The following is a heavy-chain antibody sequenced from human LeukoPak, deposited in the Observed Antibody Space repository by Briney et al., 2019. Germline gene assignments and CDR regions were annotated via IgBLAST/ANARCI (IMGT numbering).Heavy chain of an antibody. J-gene: IGHJ4*02. CDR2: ISGSGTNT. D-gene: IGHD3-22*01. V-gene: IGHV3-23*01. Sequence: GGSLRLSCAASGFTFSSYAMTWVRQAPGKGLEWVSGISGSGTNTYYADSVKGRFTISRDNSKNTLYLQMNSLRAEDTVAYYCAKGTYDSRGHFDYWGQGTLVSVSS. CDR3: AKGTYDSRGHFDY. CDR1: GFTFSSYA.